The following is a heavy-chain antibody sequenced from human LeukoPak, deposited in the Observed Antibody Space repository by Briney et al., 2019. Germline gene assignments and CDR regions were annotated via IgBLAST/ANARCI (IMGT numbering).Heavy chain of an antibody. J-gene: IGHJ3*02. CDR2: INSDGSGT. D-gene: IGHD4-11*01. CDR3: ARGDYTHAFDI. Sequence: PGGSLRLSCAASGFTFSSYWMHWVRQAPGKGLVWVSRINSDGSGTSYADSVKGRFTISRDNAKNTLYLQMNSLRAEDTAVYYCARGDYTHAFDIWGLGTMVTVSS. CDR1: GFTFSSYW. V-gene: IGHV3-74*01.